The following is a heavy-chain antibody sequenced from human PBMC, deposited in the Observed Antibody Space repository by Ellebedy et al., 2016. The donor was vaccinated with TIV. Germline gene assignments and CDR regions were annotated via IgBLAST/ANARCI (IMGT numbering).Heavy chain of an antibody. Sequence: GGSLRLXCAASGFTFSSYSMNWVRQAPGKGLEWVSAISGSGGSTYYADSVKGRFTISRDNSKNTLYLQMNSLRAEDTAVYYCAKDLVGATYYWGQGNLVTVSS. J-gene: IGHJ4*02. V-gene: IGHV3-23*01. CDR3: AKDLVGATYY. CDR2: ISGSGGST. D-gene: IGHD1-26*01. CDR1: GFTFSSYS.